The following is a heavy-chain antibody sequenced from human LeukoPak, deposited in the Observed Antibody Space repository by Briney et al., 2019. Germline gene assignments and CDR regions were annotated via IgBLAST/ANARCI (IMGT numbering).Heavy chain of an antibody. V-gene: IGHV3-30-3*01. CDR3: AKGDSYDFPNYYYYMDV. CDR2: ISYDGSNK. D-gene: IGHD3-3*01. Sequence: PEGSLRLSCAASGYTFSSYAMHWVRQAPGKGLEWVAVISYDGSNKYYADSVKGRFTISRDNSKNTLYLQMNSLRAEDTAVYYCAKGDSYDFPNYYYYMDVWGKGTTVTVSS. CDR1: GYTFSSYA. J-gene: IGHJ6*03.